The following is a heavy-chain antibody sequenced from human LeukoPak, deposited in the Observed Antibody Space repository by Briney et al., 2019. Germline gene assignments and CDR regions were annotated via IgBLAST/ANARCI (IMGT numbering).Heavy chain of an antibody. CDR2: INQDGSER. J-gene: IGHJ4*02. CDR3: ARAGANGGSRWYYDF. Sequence: GGSLRLSCPASGFTFSSYVMTWVRQAPGKGLEWVAHINQDGSERNYVGSVKGRLTISRENAKNSLFLKMNSLKVEDTAVYYCARAGANGGSRWYYDFWGQGTLVTVSP. CDR1: GFTFSSYV. D-gene: IGHD3/OR15-3a*01. V-gene: IGHV3-7*01.